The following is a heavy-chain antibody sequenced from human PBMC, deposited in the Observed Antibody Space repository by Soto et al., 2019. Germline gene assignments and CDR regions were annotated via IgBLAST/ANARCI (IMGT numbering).Heavy chain of an antibody. D-gene: IGHD3-22*01. V-gene: IGHV3-21*01. J-gene: IGHJ3*02. CDR3: ARVPLGGYYDSSGYYPDAFDI. CDR1: GFTFSSYS. Sequence: RLSCAASGFTFSSYSMNWVRQAPGKGLEWVSSISSSSSYIYYADSVKGRFTISRDNAKNSLYLQMNSLRAEDTAVYYCARVPLGGYYDSSGYYPDAFDIWGQGTMVTVSS. CDR2: ISSSSSYI.